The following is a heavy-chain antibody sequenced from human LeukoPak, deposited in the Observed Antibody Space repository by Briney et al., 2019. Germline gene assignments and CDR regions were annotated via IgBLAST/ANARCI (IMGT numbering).Heavy chain of an antibody. J-gene: IGHJ3*02. CDR1: GGSISSHC. CDR3: ARARHYYDSSDYYYEGDAFDI. D-gene: IGHD3-22*01. Sequence: SETLSLTCTVSGGSISSHCWNWMWQPPAKGLEWIGYIYDSGRTNYNPSLKSRGTISVDTAKTQSSLKLSSVTAADTAVYYCARARHYYDSSDYYYEGDAFDIWGQRTMVTVSS. CDR2: IYDSGRT. V-gene: IGHV4-59*11.